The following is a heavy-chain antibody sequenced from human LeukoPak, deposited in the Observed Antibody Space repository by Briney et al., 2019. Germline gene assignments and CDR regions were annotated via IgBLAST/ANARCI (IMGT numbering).Heavy chain of an antibody. J-gene: IGHJ4*02. Sequence: GGSLRLSCAASGFTFSSYAMHWVRQAPGKGLEWVAVISYDGSNKYYADSVKGRFTISRDNSKNTLYLQMNSLRAGDTAVYYCARQGPTVVGAFDYWGQGTLVTVSS. CDR2: ISYDGSNK. V-gene: IGHV3-30-3*01. D-gene: IGHD2-15*01. CDR1: GFTFSSYA. CDR3: ARQGPTVVGAFDY.